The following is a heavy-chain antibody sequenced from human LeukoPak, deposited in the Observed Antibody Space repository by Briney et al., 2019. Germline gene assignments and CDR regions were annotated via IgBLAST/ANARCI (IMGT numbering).Heavy chain of an antibody. CDR2: INWNGGST. V-gene: IGHV3-20*03. J-gene: IGHJ5*02. CDR3: ARVSGDGYNYDWFDP. D-gene: IGHD5-24*01. Sequence: WIRQPPGKGLEWVSGINWNGGSTGYADSVKGRFTISRDNAKNSLYLQMNSLRAEDTALYYCARVSGDGYNYDWFDPWGQGTLVTVSS.